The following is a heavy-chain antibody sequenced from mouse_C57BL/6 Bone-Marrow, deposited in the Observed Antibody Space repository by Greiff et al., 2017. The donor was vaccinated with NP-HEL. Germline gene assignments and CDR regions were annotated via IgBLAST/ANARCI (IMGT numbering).Heavy chain of an antibody. Sequence: EVKLVESGGGLVQSGRSLRLSCATSGFTFSDFYMEWVRQAPGKGLEWIAASRNKANDYTTEYSASVKGRFIVSRDTSQSILYLQMNALRAEDTAIYYCARDGGAWFAYWGQGTLVTVSA. CDR3: ARDGGAWFAY. J-gene: IGHJ3*01. CDR2: SRNKANDYTT. CDR1: GFTFSDFY. V-gene: IGHV7-1*01.